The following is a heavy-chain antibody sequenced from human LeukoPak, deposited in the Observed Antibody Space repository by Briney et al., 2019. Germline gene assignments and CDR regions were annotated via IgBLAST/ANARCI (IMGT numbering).Heavy chain of an antibody. CDR1: GHSISSGYY. CDR3: ARHRGDNSNPRYYFYYMDV. D-gene: IGHD4-11*01. Sequence: SETLSLTCTVSGHSISSGYYWGWIRQPPGKGLEWVGTMYHRGSTYYNPSLKSRVTMSGDTSKNQFSLKLSSVIAADAAVYYCARHRGDNSNPRYYFYYMDVWGKGTTVTVSS. V-gene: IGHV4-38-2*02. J-gene: IGHJ6*03. CDR2: MYHRGST.